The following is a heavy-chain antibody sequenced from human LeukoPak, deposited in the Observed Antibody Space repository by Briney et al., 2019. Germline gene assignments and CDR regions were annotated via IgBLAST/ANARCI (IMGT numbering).Heavy chain of an antibody. J-gene: IGHJ4*02. Sequence: ASVKVSCKASGYTFTSYDINWVRQATGQGLEWTGWMNPNSGNTGYAQKFQGRVTTTRNTSISTAYMELSSLRSEDTAVYYCATDLRYLYSYGSNGIDYWGQGTLVTVSS. V-gene: IGHV1-8*01. CDR2: MNPNSGNT. CDR1: GYTFTSYD. CDR3: ATDLRYLYSYGSNGIDY. D-gene: IGHD5-18*01.